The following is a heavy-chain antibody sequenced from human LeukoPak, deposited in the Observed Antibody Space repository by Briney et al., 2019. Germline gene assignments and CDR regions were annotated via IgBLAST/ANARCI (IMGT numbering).Heavy chain of an antibody. CDR3: ARLLFRGGVGALDY. J-gene: IGHJ4*02. CDR2: IYYSGST. Sequence: NSSETLSLTCTVSGGSISSYYWSWIRQPPGKGLEWIGYIYYSGSTNYNPSLKCRVTISVDTSKNQFSLKLSSVTAADTAVYYCARLLFRGGVGALDYWGQGTLVTVSS. D-gene: IGHD1-26*01. CDR1: GGSISSYY. V-gene: IGHV4-59*01.